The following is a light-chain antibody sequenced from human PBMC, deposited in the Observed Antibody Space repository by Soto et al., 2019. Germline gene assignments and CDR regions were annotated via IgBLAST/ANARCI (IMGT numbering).Light chain of an antibody. CDR3: HLYFNWT. CDR2: DAS. V-gene: IGKV3-15*01. Sequence: EIVMTQSPATLPVSPGERATLSCRASQSVSSKVAWYQQKPGQAPRLLIYDASTRAIGIPARFSGRGSGTEFTLTISSLQSEDFSVYSCHLYFNWTFGQGTEV. CDR1: QSVSSK. J-gene: IGKJ1*01.